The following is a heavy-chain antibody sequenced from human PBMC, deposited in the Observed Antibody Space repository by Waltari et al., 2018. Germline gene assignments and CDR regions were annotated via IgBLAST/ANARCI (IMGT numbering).Heavy chain of an antibody. D-gene: IGHD6-19*01. J-gene: IGHJ4*02. V-gene: IGHV3-23*03. Sequence: EVQLLESGGGLVQPGGSLRLSCAASGFTFSSYAMSWVRQAPGQGLEWVSVIYSGGSTDYADAVKGRFTISRDNSKNTLYLQMNSLRAEDTAVYYCAKVTSPRHLYSSGWYYFDYWGQGTLVTVSS. CDR1: GFTFSSYA. CDR2: IYSGGST. CDR3: AKVTSPRHLYSSGWYYFDY.